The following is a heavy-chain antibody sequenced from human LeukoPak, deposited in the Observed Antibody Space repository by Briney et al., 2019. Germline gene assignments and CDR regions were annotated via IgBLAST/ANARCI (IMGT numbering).Heavy chain of an antibody. CDR2: ISTSGVST. CDR3: AIVMVAPAWGGFDP. CDR1: GFTFSSYA. J-gene: IGHJ5*02. V-gene: IGHV3-23*01. Sequence: PGGSLRLSCAASGFTFSSYAMSWVRQAPGKGLEWVSAISTSGVSTHYADSVKGRFTISIDNSKNTLYLQMNSLRAEDTAVYYCAIVMVAPAWGGFDPWGQGTLVTVSS. D-gene: IGHD4/OR15-4a*01.